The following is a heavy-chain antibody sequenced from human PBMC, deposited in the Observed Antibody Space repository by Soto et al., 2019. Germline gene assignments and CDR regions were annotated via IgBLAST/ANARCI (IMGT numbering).Heavy chain of an antibody. V-gene: IGHV3-74*01. J-gene: IGHJ4*02. CDR2: VNSDGSTA. CDR3: ARSSFPYYFDY. D-gene: IGHD3-10*01. Sequence: VPLAESGGGLVQPGGSLRLSCAASGFAFSNYWMHWVRQAPGKGLVWVSHVNSDGSTATYADSVKGRFTISRDNAKNMLYLQMNSLRAEDTAVYYCARSSFPYYFDYWGQGTLVTVSS. CDR1: GFAFSNYW.